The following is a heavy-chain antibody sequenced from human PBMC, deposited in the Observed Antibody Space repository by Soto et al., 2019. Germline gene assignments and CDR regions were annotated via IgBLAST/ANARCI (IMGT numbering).Heavy chain of an antibody. Sequence: SVKVSCKASGFTFTSSSVQWVRQARGQRLEWIGWIVVGSGNTNYAQKFQERVTITRDMSTSTAYMELTSLRAEDTAVYYCAKMSSMTSTIDYWGQGTLVTVSS. CDR3: AKMSSMTSTIDY. D-gene: IGHD2-21*02. CDR2: IVVGSGNT. J-gene: IGHJ4*02. CDR1: GFTFTSSS. V-gene: IGHV1-58*01.